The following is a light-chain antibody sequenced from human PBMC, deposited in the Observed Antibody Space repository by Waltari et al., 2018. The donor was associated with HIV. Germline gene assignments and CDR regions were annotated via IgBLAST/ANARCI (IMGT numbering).Light chain of an antibody. V-gene: IGLV2-23*02. CDR1: SSDVGSYNL. CDR3: CSYAGSGRGV. CDR2: EVT. J-gene: IGLJ3*02. Sequence: QSALPQPASVSASPGPSIAISCTGTSSDVGSYNLVSWYQQYPGKAPKLMIYEVTKRPSGVSNRFSASKSGNTASPTISGLQAEDEADYYCCSYAGSGRGVFGGGTKLTVL.